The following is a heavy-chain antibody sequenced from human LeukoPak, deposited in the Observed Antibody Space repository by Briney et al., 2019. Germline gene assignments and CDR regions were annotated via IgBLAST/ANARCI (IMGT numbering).Heavy chain of an antibody. CDR2: ISSSGSTI. CDR1: GLTFNNAW. CDR3: ARPYSSGWSYFDY. D-gene: IGHD6-19*01. Sequence: GGSLRVSCAASGLTFNNAWMSWVRQAPGKGLEWVSYISSSGSTIYYADSVKGRFTISRDNAKNSLYLQMNSLRAEDTAVYYCARPYSSGWSYFDYWGQGTLVTVSS. J-gene: IGHJ4*02. V-gene: IGHV3-11*04.